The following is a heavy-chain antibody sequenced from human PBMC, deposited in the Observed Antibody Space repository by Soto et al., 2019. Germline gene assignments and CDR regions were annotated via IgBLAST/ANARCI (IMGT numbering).Heavy chain of an antibody. CDR1: GYTFTSYG. CDR3: ARDPRGDFWSGYLFDY. J-gene: IGHJ4*02. D-gene: IGHD3-3*01. CDR2: ISAYNGNT. V-gene: IGHV1-18*01. Sequence: ASVKVSCKASGYTFTSYGISWVRQAPGQGLEWMGWISAYNGNTNYAQKLQGRVTMTTDTSTSTAYMELRSLRSDDTAVYYCARDPRGDFWSGYLFDYWGQGTLVTVSS.